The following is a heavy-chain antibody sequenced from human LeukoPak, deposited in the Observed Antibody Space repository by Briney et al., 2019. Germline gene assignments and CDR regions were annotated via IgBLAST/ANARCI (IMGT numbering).Heavy chain of an antibody. V-gene: IGHV3-7*01. CDR3: ARQGGNFDY. CDR1: GFTFSSYW. D-gene: IGHD2-15*01. J-gene: IGHJ4*02. Sequence: GGSLRLSCAVSGFTFSSYWMSWVRQAPRKGLEWVASIKHDESEKYYVDSVKGRFTISRDNAKNSLYLQMNSLRAEVTAVYYCARQGGNFDYWGQGTLVTVSS. CDR2: IKHDESEK.